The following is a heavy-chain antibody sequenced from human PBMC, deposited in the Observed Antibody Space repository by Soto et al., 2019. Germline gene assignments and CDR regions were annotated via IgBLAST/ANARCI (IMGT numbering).Heavy chain of an antibody. V-gene: IGHV4-4*02. CDR2: IYHSGST. CDR3: ARGHGIYVRFDS. CDR1: GGSISSSNW. Sequence: KTSETLSLTCAVSGGSISSSNWWSWVRQPPGKGLEWIGEIYHSGSTNYNPSLKSRVTISIDTSKNQFSLHLSSVTTADTAMYFCARGHGIYVRFDSWGHGTLVTVSS. D-gene: IGHD3-10*02. J-gene: IGHJ4*01.